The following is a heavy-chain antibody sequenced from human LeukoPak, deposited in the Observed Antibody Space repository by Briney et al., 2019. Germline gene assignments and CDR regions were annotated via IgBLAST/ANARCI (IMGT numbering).Heavy chain of an antibody. Sequence: ASVKVSCKASGHSFISYGVSWVRQAPAQGLEWMGWISTYTGITHYAEKFQGRVTMTADTSTTTAYMELKSLTYDDTAIYYCARDSDYGGTGYGDWLDPWGPGALVIVSS. CDR1: GHSFISYG. J-gene: IGHJ5*02. D-gene: IGHD4-23*01. V-gene: IGHV1-18*01. CDR3: ARDSDYGGTGYGDWLDP. CDR2: ISTYTGIT.